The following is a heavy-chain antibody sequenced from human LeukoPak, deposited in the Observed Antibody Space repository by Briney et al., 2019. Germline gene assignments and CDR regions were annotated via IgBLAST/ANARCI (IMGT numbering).Heavy chain of an antibody. Sequence: SETLSLTCTVSGGSISSYYWSWIRQPPGKGLAWIGYIYYSGSTNYNPSLKSRVTISVDTSKNQFSLKLSSVTAADTAVYYCARLLYDDFWSGPLMDVWGKGTTVTVSS. V-gene: IGHV4-59*08. CDR2: IYYSGST. CDR3: ARLLYDDFWSGPLMDV. D-gene: IGHD3-3*01. J-gene: IGHJ6*03. CDR1: GGSISSYY.